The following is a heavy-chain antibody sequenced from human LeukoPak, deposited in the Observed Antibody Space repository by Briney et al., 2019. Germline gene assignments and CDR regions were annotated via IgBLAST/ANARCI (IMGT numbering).Heavy chain of an antibody. J-gene: IGHJ6*02. V-gene: IGHV3-23*01. D-gene: IGHD3/OR15-3a*01. CDR1: GFTFTNYA. CDR3: AKSKGLYHYYAMDV. Sequence: GGSLRLSCAASGFTFTNYAMTWVRQPPGKGLECVSSISGSGATTYYADSVKGRFTISRDIFNRTLYLQMNSLRVDDTAVYYCAKSKGLYHYYAMDVWGQGTTVTVSS. CDR2: ISGSGATT.